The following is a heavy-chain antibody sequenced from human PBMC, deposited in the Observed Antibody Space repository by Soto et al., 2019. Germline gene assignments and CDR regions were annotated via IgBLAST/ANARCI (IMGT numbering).Heavy chain of an antibody. CDR1: GDSFSGNSVG. CDR3: ARTQVGSSDRFDC. V-gene: IGHV6-1*01. J-gene: IGHJ4*02. CDR2: TYYRSQWYS. Sequence: SQTLSLTCAISGDSFSGNSVGLNWIRQSPSRGLEWLGRTYYRSQWYSDYAVSVKSRITINPDTSKNQFSLQLNSVIPEDTAVYYCARTQVGSSDRFDCWGQGTLVTVSS. D-gene: IGHD3-22*01.